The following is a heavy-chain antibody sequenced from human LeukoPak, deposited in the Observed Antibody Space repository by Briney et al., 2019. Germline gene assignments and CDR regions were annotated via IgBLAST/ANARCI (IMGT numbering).Heavy chain of an antibody. CDR3: ARDGFVMVRGVKVGTDGFDI. Sequence: GASVKLCCKASGYTFTSYGIKLVRQAPGQGLEWMGWINSYSGNTKYAQKLQGRVTMTTDTSTTTVYMELRSLRSVDTAVYYCARDGFVMVRGVKVGTDGFDIWGQGTMVTVSS. D-gene: IGHD3-10*01. J-gene: IGHJ3*02. V-gene: IGHV1-18*04. CDR2: INSYSGNT. CDR1: GYTFTSYG.